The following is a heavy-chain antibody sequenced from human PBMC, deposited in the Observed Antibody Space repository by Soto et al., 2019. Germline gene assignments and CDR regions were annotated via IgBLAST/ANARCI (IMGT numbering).Heavy chain of an antibody. J-gene: IGHJ6*02. Sequence: QVQLVQSGAEVKKPGSSVKVSCKASGGSFSNCAFSWVRQAPGQGLEWMGGIIPIYGTTNSAQKFQGRVTITADESTRTAYMELNSLTSKDTAVYYCARASGFSSTWEDYYFYCMDVWGQGTTVTVSS. CDR1: GGSFSNCA. D-gene: IGHD6-13*01. CDR2: IIPIYGTT. CDR3: ARASGFSSTWEDYYFYCMDV. V-gene: IGHV1-69*01.